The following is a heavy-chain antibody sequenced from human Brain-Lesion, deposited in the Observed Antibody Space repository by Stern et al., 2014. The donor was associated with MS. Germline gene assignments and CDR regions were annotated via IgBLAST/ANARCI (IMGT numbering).Heavy chain of an antibody. D-gene: IGHD5-24*01. J-gene: IGHJ3*02. V-gene: IGHV2-5*02. CDR1: GFSFNSTGVG. Sequence: QVNLKESGPTLVKPTQTLTLTCTFSGFSFNSTGVGVGWIRQPPGKALEXLAIIYWDDDKRYSPSLQSRLTITKDPSKYQVVLTMTNLDPVDTATYFCAHRHGWLRAFDIWGPGTTVTVSS. CDR3: AHRHGWLRAFDI. CDR2: IYWDDDK.